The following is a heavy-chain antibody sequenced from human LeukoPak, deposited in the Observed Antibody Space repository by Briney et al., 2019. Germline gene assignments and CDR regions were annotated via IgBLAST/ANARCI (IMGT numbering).Heavy chain of an antibody. Sequence: SETLSLTCAVYGGSFSGYYWSWIRQPPGKGLEWIGEINHSGGTNYNPSLKSRVTISVDTSKNQFSLKLSSVTAADTAVYYCARGLVITTVWFDPWGQGTLVTVSS. D-gene: IGHD3-22*01. V-gene: IGHV4-34*01. J-gene: IGHJ5*02. CDR1: GGSFSGYY. CDR3: ARGLVITTVWFDP. CDR2: INHSGGT.